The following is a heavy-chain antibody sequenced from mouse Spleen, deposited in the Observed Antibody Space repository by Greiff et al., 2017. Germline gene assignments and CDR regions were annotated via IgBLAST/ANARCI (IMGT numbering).Heavy chain of an antibody. D-gene: IGHD2-3*01. Sequence: QVQLKQSGAELARPGASVKLSCKASGYTFTSYGISWVKQRTGQGLEWIGEIYPRSGNTYYNEKFKGKATLTADKSSSTAYMELRSLTSEDSAVYFCARRDGYYDFAYWGQGTLVTVSA. J-gene: IGHJ3*01. CDR2: IYPRSGNT. V-gene: IGHV1-81*01. CDR3: ARRDGYYDFAY. CDR1: GYTFTSYG.